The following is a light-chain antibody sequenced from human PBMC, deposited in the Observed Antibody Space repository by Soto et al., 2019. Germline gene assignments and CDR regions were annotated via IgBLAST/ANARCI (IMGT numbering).Light chain of an antibody. CDR2: GTS. CDR3: QQHNKWPWT. V-gene: IGKV3-15*01. CDR1: QSVSGN. J-gene: IGKJ1*01. Sequence: EMVMTQSPATLSVSPGERATLSCRASQSVSGNLAWYQQRPGQAPRLLIHGTSTRATGVPARFSGSGSGTEFTLTISSLQSEDFAVYYCQQHNKWPWTFGQGTKMEIK.